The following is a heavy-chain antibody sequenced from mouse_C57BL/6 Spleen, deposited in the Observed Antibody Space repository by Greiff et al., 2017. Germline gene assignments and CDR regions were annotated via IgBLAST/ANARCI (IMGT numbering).Heavy chain of an antibody. D-gene: IGHD1-1*02. Sequence: VQLQQPGAELVKPGASVKMSCKASGYTFTSYWITWVKQRPGQGLEWIGDIYPGSGSTNYNEKFKSKATLTVDTSSSTAYMQRSSLTYEDSAVYYVGRGGGNGVPCDYWGQGTTLTVSS. CDR2: IYPGSGST. J-gene: IGHJ2*01. CDR3: GRGGGNGVPCDY. CDR1: GYTFTSYW. V-gene: IGHV1-55*01.